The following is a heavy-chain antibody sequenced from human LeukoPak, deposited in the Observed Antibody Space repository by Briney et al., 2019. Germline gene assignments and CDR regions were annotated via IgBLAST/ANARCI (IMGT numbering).Heavy chain of an antibody. CDR1: GASMTTYY. J-gene: IGHJ4*02. D-gene: IGHD2-8*01. CDR3: ASGGRVNGVNPFYYFDL. V-gene: IGHV4-4*07. Sequence: SETLSLTCSVSGASMTTYYWSWIRQPAGKGLEYIGRIFASGSASYNIALKSRVTMAIDTSQHQFSLRLKSVTAADTALYFCASGGRVNGVNPFYYFDLWGQGSLVTVSS. CDR2: IFASGSA.